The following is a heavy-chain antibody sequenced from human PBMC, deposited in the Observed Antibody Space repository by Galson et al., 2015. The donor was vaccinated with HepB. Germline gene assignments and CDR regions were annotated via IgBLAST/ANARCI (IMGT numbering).Heavy chain of an antibody. CDR3: SGGMLSSSYYPYYFEY. D-gene: IGHD6-13*01. CDR2: INVNTGGT. V-gene: IGHV1-2*07. CDR1: GSTFSGYY. J-gene: IGHJ4*02. Sequence: SVKVSCKASGSTFSGYYFHWVRQAPGQGLQWMGWINVNTGGTHYAHNFHGRITITRDTSINTAFVEVSSLTSDDTAVYYCSGGMLSSSYYPYYFEYWGQGTLVTVSS.